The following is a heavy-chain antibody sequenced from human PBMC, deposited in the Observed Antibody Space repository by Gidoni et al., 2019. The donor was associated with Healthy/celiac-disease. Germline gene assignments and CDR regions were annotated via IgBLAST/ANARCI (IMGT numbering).Heavy chain of an antibody. CDR2: IFSNDEK. J-gene: IGHJ4*02. CDR3: ARMPESSGYYYVDY. Sequence: QVPLKESAPVLVKPTETLTLTCTVSGFSLSNATMGVSWLRQPPGKALEWLAHIFSNDEKSYSTSLKSRLTISKDTSKSQVVLTMTNMDPVDTATYYCARMPESSGYYYVDYWGQGTLVTVSS. D-gene: IGHD3-22*01. CDR1: GFSLSNATMG. V-gene: IGHV2-26*01.